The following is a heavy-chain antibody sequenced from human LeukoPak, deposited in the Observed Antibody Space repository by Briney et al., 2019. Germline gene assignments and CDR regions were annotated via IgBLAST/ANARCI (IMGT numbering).Heavy chain of an antibody. Sequence: VASVKVPCKASGGTFSSYTISWVRQAPGQGLEWMGRIIPILGIANYAQKFQGRVAITADKSTSTAYMELSSLRSEDTAVYYCAREEYSSGSGDYWGQGTLVTVSS. V-gene: IGHV1-69*04. CDR2: IIPILGIA. CDR1: GGTFSSYT. J-gene: IGHJ4*02. D-gene: IGHD6-19*01. CDR3: AREEYSSGSGDY.